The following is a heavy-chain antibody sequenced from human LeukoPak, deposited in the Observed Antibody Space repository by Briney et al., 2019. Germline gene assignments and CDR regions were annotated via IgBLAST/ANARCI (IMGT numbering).Heavy chain of an antibody. CDR1: GGSISSYY. J-gene: IGHJ1*01. CDR3: ARGVYFQH. CDR2: IYYSGST. V-gene: IGHV4-59*01. Sequence: SETLSLTCTVSGGSISSYYWSWIRQPPGKGLEWIGYIYYSGSTNYNPSLKSRVTISVDTSKNQFSLKLSSVTAADTAVYYCARGVYFQHWGQGTLVTASS.